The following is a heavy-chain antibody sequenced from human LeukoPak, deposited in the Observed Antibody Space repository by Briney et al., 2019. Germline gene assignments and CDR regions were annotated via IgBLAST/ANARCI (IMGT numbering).Heavy chain of an antibody. CDR1: GGSISSGGYY. Sequence: SETLSLTCTVSGGSISSGGYYWSWIRQHAGKGLEWIGYIYYSGSTYYNPSLKSRVTISVDTPKNQFSLKLSSVTAADTAVYYCARVGADSSGSIFWMPPDWFDPWGQGTLVTVSS. CDR2: IYYSGST. J-gene: IGHJ5*02. V-gene: IGHV4-31*03. CDR3: ARVGADSSGSIFWMPPDWFDP. D-gene: IGHD3-22*01.